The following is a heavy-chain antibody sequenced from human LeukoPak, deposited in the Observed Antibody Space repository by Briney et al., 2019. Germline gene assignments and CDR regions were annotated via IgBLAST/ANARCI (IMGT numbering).Heavy chain of an antibody. CDR1: GFTFDDYA. V-gene: IGHV3-9*01. CDR2: ISWNSGSI. Sequence: GGSLRLSCAASGFTFDDYAMHWVRQAPGKGLEWVSGISWNSGSIGYADSVKGRFTISRDNAKNSLYLQMNSLRPEDTAVYYCARDPLRGIPDYFDYWGQGTLVTVSS. CDR3: ARDPLRGIPDYFDY. J-gene: IGHJ4*02. D-gene: IGHD2-21*01.